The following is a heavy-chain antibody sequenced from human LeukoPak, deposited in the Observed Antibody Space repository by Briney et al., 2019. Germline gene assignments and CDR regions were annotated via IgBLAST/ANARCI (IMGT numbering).Heavy chain of an antibody. V-gene: IGHV4-59*08. CDR3: ARQGSVGLADAFDV. J-gene: IGHJ3*01. CDR2: IYYSGST. D-gene: IGHD3/OR15-3a*01. Sequence: PSETPSLTCTVSGGSFSSYYWSWIRQPPGKGLEWIGYIYYSGSTIYNPSLKSRVAMSVDTSKDQFSLKLTSVTAADTALYYCARQGSVGLADAFDVWGQGTMVTVSS. CDR1: GGSFSSYY.